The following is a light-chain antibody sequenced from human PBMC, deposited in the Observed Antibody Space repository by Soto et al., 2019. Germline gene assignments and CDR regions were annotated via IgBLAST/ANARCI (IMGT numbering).Light chain of an antibody. CDR3: QQLNGYQLA. CDR2: SAS. J-gene: IGKJ4*01. Sequence: DIQLTQSPSFLSASVGDTVTITCRASQGMSTYLAWYQQKPGKVPKLLIRSASTLQSGVPPRFSGSGSGTEFTLTISTLQPDDFGIYYCQQLNGYQLAFGWGTNVEIK. V-gene: IGKV1-9*01. CDR1: QGMSTY.